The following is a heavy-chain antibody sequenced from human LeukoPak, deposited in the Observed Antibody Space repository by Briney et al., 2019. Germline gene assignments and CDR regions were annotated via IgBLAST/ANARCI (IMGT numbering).Heavy chain of an antibody. CDR3: ARDRYCSSTSCYRGYYYYYHMDV. CDR1: GFTFSSYS. Sequence: GGSLRLSCAASGFTFSSYSMNWVRQAPGKGLEWVSSISSSSSYIYYADSVKGRFTISRDNAKNSLHLQMNSLRAEDTAVYYCARDRYCSSTSCYRGYYYYYHMDVWGKGTTVTVSS. D-gene: IGHD2-2*02. V-gene: IGHV3-21*01. J-gene: IGHJ6*03. CDR2: ISSSSSYI.